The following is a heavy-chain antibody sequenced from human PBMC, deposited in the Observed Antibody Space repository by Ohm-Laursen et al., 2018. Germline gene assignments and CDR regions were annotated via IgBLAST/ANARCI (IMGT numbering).Heavy chain of an antibody. J-gene: IGHJ6*02. D-gene: IGHD3/OR15-3a*01. CDR1: GFTFSSYS. CDR3: ARELDSTGGLYYYGMDV. CDR2: ISSSSSYI. V-gene: IGHV3-21*01. Sequence: SLRLSCTASGFTFSSYSMNWVRQALGKGLEWVSSISSSSSYIYYADSVKGRFTISRDNAKNSLYLQMNSLRAEDTAVYYCARELDSTGGLYYYGMDVWGQGTTVTVSS.